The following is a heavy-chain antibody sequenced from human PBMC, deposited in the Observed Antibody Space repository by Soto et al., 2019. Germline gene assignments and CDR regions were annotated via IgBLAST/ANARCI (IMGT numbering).Heavy chain of an antibody. J-gene: IGHJ3*02. D-gene: IGHD5-12*01. CDR2: IYYSGST. V-gene: IGHV4-30-4*01. CDR3: AREAGYSGYDLGGDAFDI. CDR1: GGSISSGDYY. Sequence: QVQLQESGPGLVKPSQTLSLTCTVSGGSISSGDYYWSWIRQPPGKGLEWIGYIYYSGSTYYNPSLKSRVTISVDTSKNQFSLKLSSVTAADTAVYYCAREAGYSGYDLGGDAFDIWGQGTMVTVSS.